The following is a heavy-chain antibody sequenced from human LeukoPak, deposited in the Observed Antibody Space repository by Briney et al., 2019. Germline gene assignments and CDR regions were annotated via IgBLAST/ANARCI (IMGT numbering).Heavy chain of an antibody. J-gene: IGHJ4*02. D-gene: IGHD1-14*01. Sequence: SETLSLTCTVSGGSISPYYWSWIRQPPEKGLEWIGYIYYSGSTKYNPSLKSRVTISLDTSKNQFSLKLKSVTAADTAIYYCARGITFFDYWGQGTLVTVSS. CDR1: GGSISPYY. CDR3: ARGITFFDY. CDR2: IYYSGST. V-gene: IGHV4-59*01.